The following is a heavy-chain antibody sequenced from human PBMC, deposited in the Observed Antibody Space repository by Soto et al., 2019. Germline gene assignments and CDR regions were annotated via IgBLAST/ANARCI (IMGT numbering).Heavy chain of an antibody. J-gene: IGHJ6*02. Sequence: QVQLVQSGAEVKKPGSSVKVSCKASGGTFSSYTISWVRQAPGQGLEWMGRIIPILGIANYAQKFQGRVTITADKSTSTAYMELSSLISEDTAVYYCAIRMSSGYDYGKDDWCQGTTVPVSS. CDR2: IIPILGIA. CDR3: AIRMSSGYDYGKDD. CDR1: GGTFSSYT. V-gene: IGHV1-69*02. D-gene: IGHD3-10*01.